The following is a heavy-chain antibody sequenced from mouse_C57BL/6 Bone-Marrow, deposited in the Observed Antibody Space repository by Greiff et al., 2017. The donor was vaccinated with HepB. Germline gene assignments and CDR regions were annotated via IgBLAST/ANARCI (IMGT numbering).Heavy chain of an antibody. V-gene: IGHV5-12*01. J-gene: IGHJ1*03. D-gene: IGHD1-1*01. Sequence: EVHLVESGGGLVQPGGSLKLSCAASGFTFSDYYMYWVRQTPEKRLEWVAYISNGGGSPYYPDTVKGRFTISRDNAKNNLYLQMSRLKSEDTAMYYCARLHYYGSSHWYFDVGGTGTTVTVSS. CDR1: GFTFSDYY. CDR3: ARLHYYGSSHWYFDV. CDR2: ISNGGGSP.